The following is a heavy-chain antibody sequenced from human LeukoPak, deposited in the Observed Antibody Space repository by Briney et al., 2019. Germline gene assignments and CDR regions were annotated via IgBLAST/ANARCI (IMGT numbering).Heavy chain of an antibody. D-gene: IGHD1-26*01. CDR3: ARYEWGDAFDI. Sequence: GGSLRLSCAASGFTFSSYSMNWVRQAPGKGLEWVSSISSSSSYIHSADSVRGRFTISRDNAKNSLFLQMNSLRAEDTAVYYCARYEWGDAFDIWGQGTMVTVFS. V-gene: IGHV3-21*01. CDR1: GFTFSSYS. CDR2: ISSSSSYI. J-gene: IGHJ3*02.